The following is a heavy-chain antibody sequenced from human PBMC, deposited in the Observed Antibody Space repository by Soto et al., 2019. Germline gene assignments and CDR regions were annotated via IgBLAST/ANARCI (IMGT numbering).Heavy chain of an antibody. V-gene: IGHV5-51*01. CDR1: GYSFTSYW. CDR3: ARLEDSSSSGWFDP. Sequence: GESLKISCKGSGYSFTSYWIGWVRQMTGKGLEWMGIIYPGDSDTRYSPYFKGQVTISADKSISTAYLQWSSLKASDTAMYYCARLEDSSSSGWFDPWGQGTLVTVSS. CDR2: IYPGDSDT. J-gene: IGHJ5*02. D-gene: IGHD6-6*01.